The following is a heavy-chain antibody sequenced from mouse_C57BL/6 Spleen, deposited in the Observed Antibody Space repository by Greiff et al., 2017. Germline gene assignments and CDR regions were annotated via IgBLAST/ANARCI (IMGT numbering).Heavy chain of an antibody. CDR3: ARPYYYGSSHFDY. J-gene: IGHJ2*01. V-gene: IGHV1-4*01. CDR1: GYTFTSYT. Sequence: QVHVKQSGAELARPGASVKMSCKASGYTFTSYTMHWVKQRPGQGLEWIGYINPSSGYTKYNQKFKDKATLTADKSSSTAYMQLSSLTSEDSAVYYCARPYYYGSSHFDYWGQGTTLTVSS. D-gene: IGHD1-1*01. CDR2: INPSSGYT.